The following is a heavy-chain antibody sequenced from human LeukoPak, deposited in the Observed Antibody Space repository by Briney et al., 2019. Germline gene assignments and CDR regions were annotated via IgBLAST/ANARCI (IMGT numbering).Heavy chain of an antibody. CDR3: AKDGGTTVVTPYYYYYYMDV. Sequence: GGSLGLSCAASGFTFSSYAMSWVRQAPGKGLEWVSAISGSGGSTYYADSVKGRFTISRDNSKNTLYLQMNSLRAEDTAVYYCAKDGGTTVVTPYYYYYYMDVWGKGTTVTVSS. J-gene: IGHJ6*03. V-gene: IGHV3-23*01. CDR1: GFTFSSYA. CDR2: ISGSGGST. D-gene: IGHD4-23*01.